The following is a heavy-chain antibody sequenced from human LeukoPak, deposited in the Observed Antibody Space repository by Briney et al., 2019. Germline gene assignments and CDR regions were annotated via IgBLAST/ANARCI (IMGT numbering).Heavy chain of an antibody. CDR1: GFTFSSYW. Sequence: GGSLRLSCAASGFTFSSYWMSWVRQAPGKGLEWVANIKQDGSEKYYVDSVKGRFTISRDNAKNSLYLQMNSLRAEDTAVYYCAXVDYGXXXXSFDYWGQGTLVTVSS. D-gene: IGHD4-17*01. CDR3: AXVDYGXXXXSFDY. CDR2: IKQDGSEK. V-gene: IGHV3-7*01. J-gene: IGHJ4*02.